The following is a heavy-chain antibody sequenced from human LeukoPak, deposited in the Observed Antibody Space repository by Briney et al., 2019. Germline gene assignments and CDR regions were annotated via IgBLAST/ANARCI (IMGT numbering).Heavy chain of an antibody. CDR3: ERHNPRNGYNFVFDY. V-gene: IGHV4-59*08. D-gene: IGHD5-24*01. J-gene: IGHJ4*02. Sequence: SETLSLTCTVSGGSISSYYWSWIRQPPGKGLEWTGYIYYSGSTNYNPSLKSRVTISVDTSKNQFSLKLSSVTAADTAVYYCERHNPRNGYNFVFDYWGQGALVTVSS. CDR2: IYYSGST. CDR1: GGSISSYY.